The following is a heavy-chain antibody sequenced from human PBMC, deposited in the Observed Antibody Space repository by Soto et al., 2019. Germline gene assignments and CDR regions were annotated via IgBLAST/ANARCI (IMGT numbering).Heavy chain of an antibody. Sequence: ASVKVSCKASGYTFTSYAMHWVRQAPGQRLEWMGWINAGNGNTKYSQKFQGRVTITRDTSASTAYMELSSLRSEDTAVYYCAIEYSSSPYNWFDPWGQGTLVIVSS. D-gene: IGHD6-13*01. CDR3: AIEYSSSPYNWFDP. J-gene: IGHJ5*02. V-gene: IGHV1-3*01. CDR1: GYTFTSYA. CDR2: INAGNGNT.